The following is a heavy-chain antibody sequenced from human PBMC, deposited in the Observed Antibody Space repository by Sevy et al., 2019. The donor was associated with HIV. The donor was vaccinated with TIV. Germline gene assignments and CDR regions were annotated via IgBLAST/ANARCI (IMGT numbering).Heavy chain of an antibody. Sequence: SETLSLTCTVSGGSISSYYWSWIRQPPGKGLEWIGYIYYSGSTNYNPSLKSRVTISVDTSKNQFSLKLSSVTAADTAAYYCASWGTHHDSNGYSMWGQGTLVTVSS. CDR3: ASWGTHHDSNGYSM. CDR1: GGSISSYY. J-gene: IGHJ4*02. CDR2: IYYSGST. D-gene: IGHD3-22*01. V-gene: IGHV4-59*12.